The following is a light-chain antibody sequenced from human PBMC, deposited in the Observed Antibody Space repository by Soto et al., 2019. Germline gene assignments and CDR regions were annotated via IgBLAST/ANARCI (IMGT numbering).Light chain of an antibody. CDR1: QSVSSN. V-gene: IGKV3-15*01. CDR3: QQYDDWPPWT. Sequence: ERVMTQSPATLSVSPGERATLSCRASQSVSSNLAWYQQKPGQAPRLLIYGASTRATGIPARFSGSGSGTEFTLTLSSLQSEDFAVYYCQQYDDWPPWTFGQGTKVDIK. J-gene: IGKJ1*01. CDR2: GAS.